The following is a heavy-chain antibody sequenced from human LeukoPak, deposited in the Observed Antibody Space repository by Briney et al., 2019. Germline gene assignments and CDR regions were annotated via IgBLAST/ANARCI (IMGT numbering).Heavy chain of an antibody. CDR1: GFTFSGSA. V-gene: IGHV3-73*01. CDR3: TRRVITIFGVGLDY. Sequence: GGSLRLSCAASGFTFSGSAMHWVRQASGKGLEWVGRIRSKANSYATAYAASVKGRFTISRDDSKNTAYLQMNSLKTEDTAVYYCTRRVITIFGVGLDYWGQGTLVTVSS. J-gene: IGHJ4*02. CDR2: IRSKANSYAT. D-gene: IGHD3-3*01.